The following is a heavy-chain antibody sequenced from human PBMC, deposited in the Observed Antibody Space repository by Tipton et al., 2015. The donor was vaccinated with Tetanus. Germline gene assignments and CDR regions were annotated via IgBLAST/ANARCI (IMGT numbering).Heavy chain of an antibody. Sequence: SLRLSCAASGFSFNDYGMYWVRQAPGKGLEWVALISHDGNNRHYADSVKGRFTISRDNSNNTVFLHINSLRAEDTAVYYCATSGGAGYWGQGTLVPVSS. CDR2: ISHDGNNR. J-gene: IGHJ4*02. D-gene: IGHD3-16*01. CDR3: ATSGGAGY. V-gene: IGHV3-30*03. CDR1: GFSFNDYG.